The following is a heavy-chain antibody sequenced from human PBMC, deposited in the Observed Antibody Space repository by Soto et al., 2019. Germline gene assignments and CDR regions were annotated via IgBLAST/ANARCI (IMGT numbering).Heavy chain of an antibody. CDR3: ARERISTIDY. CDR1: GFTFSSYW. CDR2: IKYDGSEK. D-gene: IGHD2-15*01. Sequence: GGSLRLSCAASGFTFSSYWMSWVRQAPGRGLEWMANIKYDGSEKYYVDSVKGRLTISRDNAKNSLYLQMNSLRAEDTAVYYCARERISTIDYWGQGTLVTVSS. J-gene: IGHJ4*02. V-gene: IGHV3-7*01.